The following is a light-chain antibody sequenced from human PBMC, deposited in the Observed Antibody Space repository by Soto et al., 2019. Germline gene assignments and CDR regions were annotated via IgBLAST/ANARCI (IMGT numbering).Light chain of an antibody. CDR2: DAY. V-gene: IGKV1-39*01. J-gene: IGKJ1*01. Sequence: DIQMTQSPSSLSASVGDRVTITCRASQSISSNLNWYQQKPGKAPELLIYDAYNLESGVPSRFSGSGSATDFTLSISSLQPEDFATYYCQQSYSNLWTFGQGTKLEIK. CDR1: QSISSN. CDR3: QQSYSNLWT.